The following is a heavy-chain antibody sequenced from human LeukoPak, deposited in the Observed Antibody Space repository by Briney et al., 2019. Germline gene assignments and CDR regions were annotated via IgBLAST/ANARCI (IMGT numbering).Heavy chain of an antibody. CDR3: VAGEFSFDY. J-gene: IGHJ4*02. CDR2: ISPDGRDT. D-gene: IGHD3-10*01. Sequence: GGSLRLSCAVSGFTFTIYSMNWVRQAPGKGLECVSSISPDGRDTYYADSVKGRFTIFRDNAKNSVFLQMNSLRAEDTAVYSCVAGEFSFDYWGQGALVTVSS. V-gene: IGHV3-21*01. CDR1: GFTFTIYS.